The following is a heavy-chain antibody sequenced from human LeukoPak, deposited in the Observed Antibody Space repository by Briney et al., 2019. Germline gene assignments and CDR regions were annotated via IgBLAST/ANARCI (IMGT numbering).Heavy chain of an antibody. D-gene: IGHD1/OR15-1a*01. CDR3: VRAGAMTRIDGFDP. CDR1: GFTFSNYE. CDR2: ISSSGSTI. J-gene: IGHJ5*02. Sequence: PRGSLRLSCAASGFTFSNYEMNWVRLAPGKGLEWVSDISSSGSTIYYADSVKGRFTISRDNAKNSLYLQMNSLRAEDTAVYYCVRAGAMTRIDGFDPWGQGTLVTVSS. V-gene: IGHV3-48*03.